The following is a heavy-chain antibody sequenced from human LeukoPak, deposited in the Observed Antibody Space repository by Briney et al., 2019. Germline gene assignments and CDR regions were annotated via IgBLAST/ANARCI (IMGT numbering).Heavy chain of an antibody. V-gene: IGHV4-59*07. CDR1: GGSISRHY. CDR3: ARPKAAGAFDY. J-gene: IGHJ4*02. D-gene: IGHD6-13*01. CDR2: VRDSGTT. Sequence: SDSLSLTCSVSGGSISRHYWTWIRQPPGKGLEWIGFVRDSGTTNYNPSLKSRVSTSLDTSKNQISLHLRSVTAADTAVYYCARPKAAGAFDYWGQGIRVIVSA.